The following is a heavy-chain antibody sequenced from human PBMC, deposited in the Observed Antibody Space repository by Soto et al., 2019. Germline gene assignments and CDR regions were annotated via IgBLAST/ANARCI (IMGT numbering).Heavy chain of an antibody. CDR2: IYYSGST. CDR3: ARSRAYSSGSGSYYSNWFDP. Sequence: QVQLQESGPGLVKPSETLSLTCTVSGGSVSSGSYYWSWIRQPPGKGLEWIGYIYYSGSTNYNPSLQSRVTISVDTSNNPSSLMLSSVPAADTAVYYCARSRAYSSGSGSYYSNWFDPCGQGTLVTVSS. V-gene: IGHV4-61*01. J-gene: IGHJ5*02. CDR1: GGSVSSGSYY. D-gene: IGHD3-10*01.